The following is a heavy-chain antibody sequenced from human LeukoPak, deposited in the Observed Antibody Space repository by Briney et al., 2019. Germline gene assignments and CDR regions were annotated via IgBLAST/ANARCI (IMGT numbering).Heavy chain of an antibody. CDR2: ISHDRSNN. J-gene: IGHJ4*02. D-gene: IGHD3-10*01. V-gene: IGHV3-30-3*01. CDR1: GFTFSNYA. Sequence: PGRSLRLSCAASGFTFSNYAMHWARQAPGKGLGWVAFISHDRSNNCHADSVKGRFTIPRDNSKNTLYLKMNSLTDEDTAVYYCARDLSGSYMSVYWGQGTLVTVSS. CDR3: ARDLSGSYMSVY.